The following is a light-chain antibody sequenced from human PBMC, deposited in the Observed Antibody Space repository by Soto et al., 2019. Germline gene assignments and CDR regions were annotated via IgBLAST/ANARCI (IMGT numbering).Light chain of an antibody. V-gene: IGLV1-44*01. CDR3: AAWDDSLSGHVI. CDR1: NSNIGSNT. J-gene: IGLJ2*01. Sequence: QPVLTQPLSASGTPGQRVTISCSGSNSNIGSNTVNWYQQFPGTAPKLLIYANDHRPSGVPDRFSGSKSGTSASLAISGLRSEDEAVYYCAAWDDSLSGHVIFGGGTKLTVL. CDR2: AND.